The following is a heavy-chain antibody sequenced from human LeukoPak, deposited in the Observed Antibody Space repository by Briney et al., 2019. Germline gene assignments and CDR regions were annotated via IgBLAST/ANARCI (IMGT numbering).Heavy chain of an antibody. Sequence: GGSLRLSSAASGFPFNSYAMGWVRPAPGKGLEWVSATIGSGGSTYYADSVKGRFTIYRATSTTTLYLQRNSLRAEAPAFYSCARGQRAQVEWSSYMDVWGKWATVTDSS. CDR2: TIGSGGST. V-gene: IGHV3-23*01. CDR3: ARGQRAQVEWSSYMDV. CDR1: GFPFNSYA. D-gene: IGHD3-3*01. J-gene: IGHJ6*03.